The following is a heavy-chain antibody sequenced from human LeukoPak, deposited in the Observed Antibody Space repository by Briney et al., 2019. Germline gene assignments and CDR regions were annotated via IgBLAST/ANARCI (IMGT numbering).Heavy chain of an antibody. CDR3: AKDLLYYYDSSGPIDY. V-gene: IGHV1-69*04. CDR2: IPILGIT. J-gene: IGHJ4*02. Sequence: IPILGITKYAQKFQDRVTITADKSTSTAYMELSSLRSEDTAVYYCAKDLLYYYDSSGPIDYWGQGTLVTVSS. D-gene: IGHD3-22*01.